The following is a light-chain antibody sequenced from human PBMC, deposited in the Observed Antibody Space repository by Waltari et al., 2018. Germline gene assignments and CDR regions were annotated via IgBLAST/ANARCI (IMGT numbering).Light chain of an antibody. Sequence: VVMTQSRLSLPITPGQPASSSCRSGQSLVHSNGNTYLSWYQKKPGHPPRRLIYEVANQDFGVLDRFSGSGAGTDFTLKISRVEAEDVGTYYCGQGTHLPFTFGGGTKVEIK. CDR2: EVA. CDR3: GQGTHLPFT. J-gene: IGKJ4*01. CDR1: QSLVHSNGNTY. V-gene: IGKV2-30*02.